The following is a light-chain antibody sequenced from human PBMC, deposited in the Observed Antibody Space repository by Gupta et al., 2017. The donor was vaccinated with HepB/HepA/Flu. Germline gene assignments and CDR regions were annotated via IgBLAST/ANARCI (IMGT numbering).Light chain of an antibody. Sequence: QSALTQPPSVSGSPGQSVTISCTGTTSDVGSYNRVSWYQQPPGTAPKLMIHEVSNRPSGVPDRFSGSKSGNTASLTISGLQAEDEADYYCSSYTTNSPYVFGTGTKVTVL. CDR2: EVS. CDR1: TSDVGSYNR. V-gene: IGLV2-18*02. CDR3: SSYTTNSPYV. J-gene: IGLJ1*01.